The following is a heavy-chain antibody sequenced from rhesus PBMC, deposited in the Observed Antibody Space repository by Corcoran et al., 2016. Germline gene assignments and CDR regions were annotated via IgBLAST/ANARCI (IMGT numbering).Heavy chain of an antibody. Sequence: QVQLQESGPGLVKPSETLSLTCAVSGSSISSGYGWSWLRQPPGKGLEGIGVIGVSSGSTNYNPSLKSRVTISKDTSKNQFSLKLSSVTAADTAVYYCVRESPLVGAKFDYWGQGVLVTVSS. CDR2: IGVSSGST. CDR3: VRESPLVGAKFDY. V-gene: IGHV4-127*01. D-gene: IGHD1-44*02. J-gene: IGHJ4*01. CDR1: GSSISSGYG.